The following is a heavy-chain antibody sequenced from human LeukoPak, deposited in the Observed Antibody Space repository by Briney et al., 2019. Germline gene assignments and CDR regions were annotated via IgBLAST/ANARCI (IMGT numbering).Heavy chain of an antibody. D-gene: IGHD2-15*01. J-gene: IGHJ4*02. CDR3: ARSYACGGGSCYFDY. CDR2: ISSTSTYI. V-gene: IGHV3-21*01. Sequence: GGSLRLSCAASGLTFSDYNMNWVRQAPGKGLEWVSSISSTSTYIYYADSLKGRFTVSRDNGKNSLYLQMNSLRAKDTAVYYCARSYACGGGSCYFDYWGQGTLVTVSS. CDR1: GLTFSDYN.